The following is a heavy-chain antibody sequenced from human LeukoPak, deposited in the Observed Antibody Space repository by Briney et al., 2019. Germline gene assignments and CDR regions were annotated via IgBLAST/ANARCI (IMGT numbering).Heavy chain of an antibody. CDR3: AREEQQQLVGYYFDY. CDR2: INHSGST. CDR1: GGSFSGYY. D-gene: IGHD6-13*01. Sequence: SETLSLTCAVYGGSFSGYYWSWIRQPPGKGLEWIGEINHSGSTNYNPSLKSRVTISVDTSKNQFSLKLSSVTAADTAVYYCAREEQQQLVGYYFDYWGQGTLVTVSS. J-gene: IGHJ4*02. V-gene: IGHV4-34*01.